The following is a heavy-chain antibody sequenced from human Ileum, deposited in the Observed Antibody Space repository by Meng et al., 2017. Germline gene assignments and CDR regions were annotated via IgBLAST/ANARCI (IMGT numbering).Heavy chain of an antibody. V-gene: IGHV4-30-4*01. CDR3: ARDRDSSGYYPY. J-gene: IGHJ4*02. Sequence: QVQLQESGPGLVKPSQTLSLPCTVSGGSISSGDYYWSWICQPPGKGLEWIGYIYYSGSTYYNPSLKSRLTISVDTSKNQFSLKLSSVTAADTAVYYCARDRDSSGYYPYWGQGTLVTVSS. CDR2: IYYSGST. CDR1: GGSISSGDYY. D-gene: IGHD3-22*01.